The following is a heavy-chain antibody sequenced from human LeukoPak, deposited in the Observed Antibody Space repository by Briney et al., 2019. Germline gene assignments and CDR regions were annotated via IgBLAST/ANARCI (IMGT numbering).Heavy chain of an antibody. Sequence: GGSLRLSCAASGFTFSSYGMHWVRQAPGKGLERLAVISYDGSNKYYADSLRGRFTISRDNSTNTLYLQMGSRRAEDMAVYYCAREGDAAGIDYWGQGTLVTVSS. CDR1: GFTFSSYG. CDR2: ISYDGSNK. J-gene: IGHJ4*02. CDR3: AREGDAAGIDY. V-gene: IGHV3-30*03. D-gene: IGHD6-19*01.